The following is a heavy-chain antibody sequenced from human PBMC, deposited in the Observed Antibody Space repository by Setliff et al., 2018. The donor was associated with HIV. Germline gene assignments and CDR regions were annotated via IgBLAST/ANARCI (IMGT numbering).Heavy chain of an antibody. D-gene: IGHD3-10*01. CDR1: GYTFTTYS. J-gene: IGHJ4*02. CDR3: ARGALLAVFDFDH. CDR2: INVGNGDT. V-gene: IGHV1-3*01. Sequence: ASVKVSCKASGYTFTTYSLHWVRQAPGHSLEWMGWINVGNGDTKYSPELQGRISITRDASANTAYMELSSLRSDDTAVYFCARGALLAVFDFDHWGQGTQVTVSS.